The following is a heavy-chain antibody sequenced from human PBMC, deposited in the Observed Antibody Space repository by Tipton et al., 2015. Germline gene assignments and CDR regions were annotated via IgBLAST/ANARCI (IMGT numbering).Heavy chain of an antibody. J-gene: IGHJ6*02. Sequence: TLSLTCTVSGGSISTYYWSWMRQPLGKGLEWIGYSSNSGSTNYNPSLKSRVTISLDTAKNQISLRLTSVTAADTAVYYCARENRPRPYNWNDRRYYGMDVWGQGTTVTVSS. D-gene: IGHD1-20*01. V-gene: IGHV4-59*01. CDR3: ARENRPRPYNWNDRRYYGMDV. CDR2: SSNSGST. CDR1: GGSISTYY.